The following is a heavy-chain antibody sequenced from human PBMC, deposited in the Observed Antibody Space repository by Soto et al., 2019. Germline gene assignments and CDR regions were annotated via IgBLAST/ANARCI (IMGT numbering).Heavy chain of an antibody. D-gene: IGHD6-13*01. CDR1: GFTFSSYA. CDR2: ISYDGSNK. CDR3: ARSYSGSWHPLVGYYYGMDV. V-gene: IGHV3-30-3*01. Sequence: GGSLRLSCAASGFTFSSYAMHWVRQAPGKGLEWVAVISYDGSNKYYADSVKGRFTISRDNSKNTLYLQMNSLRAEDTAVYYCARSYSGSWHPLVGYYYGMDVWGQGTTVTVSS. J-gene: IGHJ6*02.